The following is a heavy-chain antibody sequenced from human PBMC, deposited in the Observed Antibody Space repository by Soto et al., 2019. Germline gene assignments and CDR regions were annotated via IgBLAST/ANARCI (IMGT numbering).Heavy chain of an antibody. J-gene: IGHJ4*02. D-gene: IGHD4-4*01. V-gene: IGHV3-74*01. Sequence: EVQLVESGGGLVQPGGSLRLSCAASGFTFSYYWMHWVRQAPGKGLLWVSRINRDGSSTDYADSVKGRFTISRDNAKNTLYLQINSLRAEDTAVYYCARVREMTTIGFSYWGQGTLVTVFS. CDR3: ARVREMTTIGFSY. CDR2: INRDGSST. CDR1: GFTFSYYW.